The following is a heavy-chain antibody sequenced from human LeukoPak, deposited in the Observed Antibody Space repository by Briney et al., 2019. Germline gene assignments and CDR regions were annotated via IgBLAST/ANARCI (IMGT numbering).Heavy chain of an antibody. V-gene: IGHV3-21*01. CDR3: ARDENYYGDYLYY. CDR2: ISSSSHYI. Sequence: GGSLRLSCAASGFTFSSYTVNWVRQAPGKGLEWVSSISSSSHYIYYADSVKGRFTISRDNAKNSLYLQMNSLRAEDTAVYYCARDENYYGDYLYYWGQGTLVTVSS. J-gene: IGHJ4*02. D-gene: IGHD4-17*01. CDR1: GFTFSSYT.